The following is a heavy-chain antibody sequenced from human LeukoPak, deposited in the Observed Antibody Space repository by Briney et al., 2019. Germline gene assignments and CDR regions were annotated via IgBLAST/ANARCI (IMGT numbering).Heavy chain of an antibody. J-gene: IGHJ5*02. CDR3: ARDRWPRGETTTIGPFDP. CDR2: ISYDGSNK. D-gene: IGHD1-14*01. Sequence: GSLRLSCAASGFTFSSYGMHWVRQAPGKGLEWVAVISYDGSNKYYADSVKGRFTISRDNAKNSLSLQMSSLRVEDTAVYYCARDRWPRGETTTIGPFDPWGQGTLVIVSS. V-gene: IGHV3-30*03. CDR1: GFTFSSYG.